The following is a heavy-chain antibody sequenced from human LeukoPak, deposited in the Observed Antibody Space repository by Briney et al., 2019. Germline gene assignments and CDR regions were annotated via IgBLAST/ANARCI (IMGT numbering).Heavy chain of an antibody. CDR1: GLTFSGAA. CDR3: AKDARRYSGWYFFDH. D-gene: IGHD6-19*01. J-gene: IGHJ4*02. V-gene: IGHV3-23*01. CDR2: ISPSGGAT. Sequence: GGSLRLSCAASGLTFSGAAMSWVRQSPGKGLECVSSISPSGGATYYTESVRGRFTISRDNSRNTLYLQMNSLRVDDTAVYYCAKDARRYSGWYFFDHWGQGTLVTVSS.